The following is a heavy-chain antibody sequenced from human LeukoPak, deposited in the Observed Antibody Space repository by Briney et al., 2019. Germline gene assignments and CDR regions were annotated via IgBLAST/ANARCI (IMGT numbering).Heavy chain of an antibody. CDR3: AELGITMIGGG. D-gene: IGHD3-10*02. CDR2: ISYDGSNK. J-gene: IGHJ6*04. V-gene: IGHV3-30*18. CDR1: GFTFSSYG. Sequence: GGSLRLSCAASGFTFSSYGMHWVRQAPGKGLEWVAVISYDGSNKYYADSVKGRFTISRDNSKNTLYLQMNSLRAEATAVYYCAELGITMIGGGWGKGTTVTISS.